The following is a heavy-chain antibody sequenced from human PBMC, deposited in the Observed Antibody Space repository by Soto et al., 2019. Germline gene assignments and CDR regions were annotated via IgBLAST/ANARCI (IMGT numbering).Heavy chain of an antibody. V-gene: IGHV3-48*03. J-gene: IGHJ4*02. CDR3: ARDDPGTHGYIHFDY. CDR2: ISSSGSTR. D-gene: IGHD5-12*01. CDR1: GFTFSSYE. Sequence: EVQLVESGGGLVQPGGSLRLSCAASGFTFSSYEMNWVRQAPGKGLEWVSYISSSGSTRYYADSVKGRFTISRDNAKNSLYLQMNSLRAEDTAVYYCARDDPGTHGYIHFDYWGQGTLVTVSS.